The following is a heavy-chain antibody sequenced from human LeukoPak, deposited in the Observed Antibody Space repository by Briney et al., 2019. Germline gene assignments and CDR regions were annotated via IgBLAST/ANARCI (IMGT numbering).Heavy chain of an antibody. Sequence: ASVKVSCKASGYTFTSYGISWVRQAPGQGLEWMGWISAYNGNTNYAQKLQGRVTMTTDTSTSTAYMELSSLRSEDTAVYYCAREYCTNGVCYNYNWFDPWGQGTLVTVSS. V-gene: IGHV1-18*01. J-gene: IGHJ5*02. D-gene: IGHD2-8*01. CDR3: AREYCTNGVCYNYNWFDP. CDR2: ISAYNGNT. CDR1: GYTFTSYG.